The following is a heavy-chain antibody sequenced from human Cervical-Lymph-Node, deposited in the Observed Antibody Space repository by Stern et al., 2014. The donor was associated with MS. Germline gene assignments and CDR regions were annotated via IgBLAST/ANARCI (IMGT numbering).Heavy chain of an antibody. J-gene: IGHJ6*02. V-gene: IGHV6-1*01. CDR2: TYYRSKWYN. D-gene: IGHD3-10*01. CDR1: GDSVSSNSAA. Sequence: QVQLQQSGPGLVKPSQTLSLTCAISGDSVSSNSAAWNWIRQSPSRGLEWLGRTYYRSKWYNDYAVSVKSRITINPDTSKNQFSLQLNSVTPEDTAVYYCARDPGVTMVRGVRDYGMDVWGQGTTVTVSS. CDR3: ARDPGVTMVRGVRDYGMDV.